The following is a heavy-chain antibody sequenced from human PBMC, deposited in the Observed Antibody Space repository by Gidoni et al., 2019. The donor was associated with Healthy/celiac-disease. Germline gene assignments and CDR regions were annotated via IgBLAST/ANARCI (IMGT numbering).Heavy chain of an antibody. CDR1: GFTFSSYA. D-gene: IGHD2-15*01. V-gene: IGHV3-30-3*01. Sequence: QVQLVESGGGVVQPGRSLRLSCAASGFTFSSYAMHWVRQAPGKGLEWVAVISYDGSNKYYADSVKGRFTISRDNSKNTLYLQMNSLRAEDTAVYYCAREVVVVAATGYNWFDPWGQGTLVTVSS. J-gene: IGHJ5*02. CDR3: AREVVVVAATGYNWFDP. CDR2: ISYDGSNK.